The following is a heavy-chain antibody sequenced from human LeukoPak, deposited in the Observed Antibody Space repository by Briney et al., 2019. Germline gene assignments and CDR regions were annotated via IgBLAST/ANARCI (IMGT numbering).Heavy chain of an antibody. CDR1: GGSFSGYY. J-gene: IGHJ3*02. CDR2: INHSGST. Sequence: PSETLSLTCAVYGGSFSGYYWSWIRQPPGKGLEWIGEINHSGSTNYNPSLKSRVTISVDTSKNQFSLKLSSVTAADTAVYYCARQFPHHRSVLRYFDWLSGSCAFDIWGQGTMVTVSS. V-gene: IGHV4-34*01. D-gene: IGHD3-9*01. CDR3: ARQFPHHRSVLRYFDWLSGSCAFDI.